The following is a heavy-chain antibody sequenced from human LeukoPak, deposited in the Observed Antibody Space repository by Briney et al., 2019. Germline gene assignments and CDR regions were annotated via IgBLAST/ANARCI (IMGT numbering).Heavy chain of an antibody. D-gene: IGHD3-3*01. CDR2: INPSGCST. V-gene: IGHV1-46*01. Sequence: ASVKVSCKASGYTFTSYYMHWVRQAPGQGLEWMGIINPSGCSTSYAHKFQDRLTMTRDPSTSTVYMELSSLRSEDKAVYYCARDQVTIFGVVLNHHFNDGFDYWGQGTLVTVSS. J-gene: IGHJ4*02. CDR1: GYTFTSYY. CDR3: ARDQVTIFGVVLNHHFNDGFDY.